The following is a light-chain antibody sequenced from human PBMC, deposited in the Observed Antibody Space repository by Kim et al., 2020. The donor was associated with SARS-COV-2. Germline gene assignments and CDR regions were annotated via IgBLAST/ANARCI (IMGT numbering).Light chain of an antibody. V-gene: IGKV1-17*03. CDR1: QGISNY. J-gene: IGKJ4*01. Sequence: SASIGDSVTFTCRARQGISNYLAWFQQNSGKAPKRLIYVASYLQSGFPSRFSGSGSGTEFTLTISSLQPADFATYYCLQHNSYPLTFGGGTKVEI. CDR3: LQHNSYPLT. CDR2: VAS.